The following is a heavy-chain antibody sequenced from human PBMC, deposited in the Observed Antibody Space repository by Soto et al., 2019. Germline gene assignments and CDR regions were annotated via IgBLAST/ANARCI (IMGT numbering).Heavy chain of an antibody. CDR1: GGSISSYY. D-gene: IGHD2-15*01. J-gene: IGHJ4*02. Sequence: SETLSLTCTVSGGSISSYYWSWIRQPPGKGLEWIGYIYYSGSTNYNPSLKSRVTISVDTSKNQFSLKLSSVTAADTAVYYCARSPLDIVVVVAAPYYFDYWGQGTLVTVSS. CDR3: ARSPLDIVVVVAAPYYFDY. V-gene: IGHV4-59*01. CDR2: IYYSGST.